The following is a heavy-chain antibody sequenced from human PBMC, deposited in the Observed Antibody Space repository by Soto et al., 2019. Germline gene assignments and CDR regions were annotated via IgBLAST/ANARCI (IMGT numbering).Heavy chain of an antibody. J-gene: IGHJ4*02. D-gene: IGHD2-15*01. CDR1: GGSFSGYY. CDR2: ISHSGST. Sequence: QVQLQQWGAGLLKPSETLSLTCAVYGGSFSGYYWSWIRQPPGKGLAWIGEISHSGSTNYNPSLKSRVTISVDTSKHQFSLKLSSVTAADTAVYYCARSANKNYYFDYWGQGTLVTVSS. CDR3: ARSANKNYYFDY. V-gene: IGHV4-34*01.